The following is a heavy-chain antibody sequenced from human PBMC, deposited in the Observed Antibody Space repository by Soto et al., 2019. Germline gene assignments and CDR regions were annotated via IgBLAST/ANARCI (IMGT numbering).Heavy chain of an antibody. CDR2: ISGSGDNT. J-gene: IGHJ4*02. CDR1: GFTFSNSA. Sequence: PGGSLRLSCAASGFTFSNSAMTWVRQAPGKGLEWVSSISGSGDNTYSADSVKGRFTISRDNSKNTLYLQMTSLTAEDTAVYYCARGRSGNYACDDWGQGTLVTVSS. CDR3: ARGRSGNYACDD. D-gene: IGHD3-16*01. V-gene: IGHV3-23*01.